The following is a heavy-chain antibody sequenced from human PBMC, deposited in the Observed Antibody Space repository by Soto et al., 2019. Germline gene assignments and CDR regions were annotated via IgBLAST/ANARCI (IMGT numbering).Heavy chain of an antibody. CDR3: ARGRGDPALPEGDFDY. CDR2: ISYDGSNE. J-gene: IGHJ4*02. CDR1: GFTFSSYA. D-gene: IGHD2-21*02. Sequence: QVQLVESGGGVVQPGRSLRLSCAASGFTFSSYAMHWVRQAPGKGLEWVAVISYDGSNEYYADSVKGRFTISRDNSKNLLYRQMNRLRAEDTAVYYCARGRGDPALPEGDFDYWGQGTLVTVSS. V-gene: IGHV3-30-3*01.